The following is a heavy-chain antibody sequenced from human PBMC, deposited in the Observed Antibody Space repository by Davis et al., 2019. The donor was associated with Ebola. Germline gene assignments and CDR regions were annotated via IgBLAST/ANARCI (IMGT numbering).Heavy chain of an antibody. Sequence: SGPTLVKPTQTLTLTCTVSGFSVSSTGMSVGWIRQPPGKALEWLALIFWDDERRYSPSLESRLAISKDTSNNQVVLLVTNVDPADTATYYCAHFSYHEGTHFNFDYWGQGTLVTVSS. CDR1: GFSVSSTGMS. CDR2: IFWDDER. V-gene: IGHV2-5*02. J-gene: IGHJ4*02. CDR3: AHFSYHEGTHFNFDY. D-gene: IGHD3-3*02.